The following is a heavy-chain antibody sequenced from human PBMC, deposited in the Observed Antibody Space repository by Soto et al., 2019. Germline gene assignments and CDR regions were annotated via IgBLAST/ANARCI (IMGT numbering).Heavy chain of an antibody. Sequence: PSETLSLTCAVSGGSISSSNWWSWFRQPPGKGLEWIGDIYHSGSTYYNPSLKSRVTISVDTSKNQFSLKLSSVTAADTAVYYCARLRVRYFDWLNTPPDYFDYWGQGTLVTVSS. CDR1: GGSISSSNW. CDR2: IYHSGST. CDR3: ARLRVRYFDWLNTPPDYFDY. V-gene: IGHV4-4*02. J-gene: IGHJ4*02. D-gene: IGHD3-9*01.